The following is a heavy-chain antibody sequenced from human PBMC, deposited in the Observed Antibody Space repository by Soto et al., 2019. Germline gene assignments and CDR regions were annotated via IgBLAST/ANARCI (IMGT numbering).Heavy chain of an antibody. D-gene: IGHD6-13*01. J-gene: IGHJ4*02. CDR1: GFTFSSYA. V-gene: IGHV3-23*01. Sequence: GSLRLSCAASGFTFSSYAMSWVRQAPGKGLEWVSAISGSGGSTYYADSVKGRFTISRDNSKNTLYLQMNSLRAEDTAVYYCAKDLPPYSSSWNYFDYWGQGTLVTVSS. CDR3: AKDLPPYSSSWNYFDY. CDR2: ISGSGGST.